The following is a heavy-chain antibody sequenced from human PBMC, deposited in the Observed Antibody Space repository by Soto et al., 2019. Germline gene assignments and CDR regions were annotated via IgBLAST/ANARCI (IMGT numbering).Heavy chain of an antibody. CDR3: ARAIGGNNWNPNWLDS. CDR1: GGSISSSSYY. J-gene: IGHJ5*01. Sequence: SETLSLTCTVSGGSISSSSYYWGWIRQPPGKGLEWIGSIYYSGSTYYNPSLKSRVTISVDTSKNQFSLKLSSVTAADTAVYYCARAIGGNNWNPNWLDSWGQGTKVTVS. V-gene: IGHV4-39*01. D-gene: IGHD1-20*01. CDR2: IYYSGST.